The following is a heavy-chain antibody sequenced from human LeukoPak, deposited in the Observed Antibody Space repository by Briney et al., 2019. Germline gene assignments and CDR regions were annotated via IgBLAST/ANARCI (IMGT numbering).Heavy chain of an antibody. CDR3: ARAKYSSSSYDNWFDP. D-gene: IGHD6-13*01. CDR2: ISSNGGST. J-gene: IGHJ5*02. Sequence: PGGSLRLSCAASGFTFSSYAMHWVRQAPGKGLEYVSAISSNGGSTYYAHSVKGRFTISRDNSKNTLYLQMGSLRAEDMAVYYCARAKYSSSSYDNWFDPWGQGTLVTVSS. CDR1: GFTFSSYA. V-gene: IGHV3-64*01.